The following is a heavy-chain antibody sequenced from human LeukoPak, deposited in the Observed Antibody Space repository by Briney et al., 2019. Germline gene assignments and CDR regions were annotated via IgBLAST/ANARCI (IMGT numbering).Heavy chain of an antibody. CDR3: AEDEIGTGRAFDI. CDR1: GFTFSSYA. CDR2: ISGSGGST. V-gene: IGHV3-23*01. D-gene: IGHD1-14*01. Sequence: GGSLRLSCAASGFTFSSYAMSWVRQAPGKGLEWVSAISGSGGSTYYADSVKGRFTISRDNSKNTLYLQMNSLRAEDTAVYYCAEDEIGTGRAFDIWGQGTMVTVSS. J-gene: IGHJ3*02.